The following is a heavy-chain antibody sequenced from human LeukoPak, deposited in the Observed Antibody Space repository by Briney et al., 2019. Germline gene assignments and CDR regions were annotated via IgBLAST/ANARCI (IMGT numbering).Heavy chain of an antibody. V-gene: IGHV4-4*02. CDR1: GGSISSSNW. CDR3: ARPGIAAARRRVWEY. Sequence: SGTLSLTCAVSGGSISSSNWWSWVRQPPGKGLEWIGEIYHSGSTNYNPSLKSRVTISVDTSKNQFSLKLSSVTAADTAVYYCARPGIAAARRRVWEYWGQGTLVTVSS. CDR2: IYHSGST. J-gene: IGHJ4*02. D-gene: IGHD6-13*01.